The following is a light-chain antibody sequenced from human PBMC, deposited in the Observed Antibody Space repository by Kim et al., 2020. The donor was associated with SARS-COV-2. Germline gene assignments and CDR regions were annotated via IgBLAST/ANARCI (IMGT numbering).Light chain of an antibody. Sequence: FWKKVRITCQGASLRSNYASWYQQKPGQAPVIVIYGKNNRPSGIPDRFSGSSSGNTASLTITGAQAEDEADYYCNSRDSSGNLVVFGGGTQLTVL. CDR1: SLRSNY. CDR2: GKN. J-gene: IGLJ2*01. V-gene: IGLV3-19*01. CDR3: NSRDSSGNLVV.